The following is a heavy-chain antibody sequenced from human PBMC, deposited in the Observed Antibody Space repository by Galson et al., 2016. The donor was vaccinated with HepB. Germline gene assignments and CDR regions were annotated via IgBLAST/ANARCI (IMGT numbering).Heavy chain of an antibody. CDR2: IGGRGGST. J-gene: IGHJ4*02. CDR1: GFTFSNYA. Sequence: SLRLSCAASGFTFSNYAMTWVRQAPGKGLEWVSNIGGRGGSTYYADSVKGRFTVSRDNSRNTLYLQMNSLGAEDTAVYYCAKSGGVGYGPSFDSWGQGTLVSVSS. D-gene: IGHD1-26*01. CDR3: AKSGGVGYGPSFDS. V-gene: IGHV3-23*01.